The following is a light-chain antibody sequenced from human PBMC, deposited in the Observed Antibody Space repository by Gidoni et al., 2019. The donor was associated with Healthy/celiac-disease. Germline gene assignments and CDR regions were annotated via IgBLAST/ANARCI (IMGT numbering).Light chain of an antibody. V-gene: IGKV4-1*01. Sequence: DIVMTQSPDYLAVPLGERATINCKSSQSVLYSSNNTNYLAWYQQKPGQPPKLLIYWASTRETGVPDRFSGSGSGTDFTLTISSLQAEDVAVYYCQQYYSTPQTFGQGTKVEIK. CDR1: QSVLYSSNNTNY. J-gene: IGKJ1*01. CDR3: QQYYSTPQT. CDR2: WAS.